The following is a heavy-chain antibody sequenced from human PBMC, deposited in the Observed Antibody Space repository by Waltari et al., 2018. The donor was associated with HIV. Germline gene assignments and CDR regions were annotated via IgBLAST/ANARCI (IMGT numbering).Heavy chain of an antibody. Sequence: QVQLQESGPGLVKPSETLSLTCTVSGGPVSSGTYYWSWIRQPPGKGLEWIGYIYYSGSTNYNPSLKSQVTISIDTSKNQFSLKLRSVTAADTSLYYCARSTVVAGSSFDYWGQGTLVTVPS. CDR3: ARSTVVAGSSFDY. CDR1: GGPVSSGTYY. D-gene: IGHD6-19*01. J-gene: IGHJ4*02. CDR2: IYYSGST. V-gene: IGHV4-61*01.